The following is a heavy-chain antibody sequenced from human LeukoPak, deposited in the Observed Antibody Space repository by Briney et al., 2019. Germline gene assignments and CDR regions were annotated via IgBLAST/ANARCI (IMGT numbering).Heavy chain of an antibody. D-gene: IGHD6-13*01. CDR1: GYTFTGYY. CDR2: INPNSGGT. J-gene: IGHJ5*02. V-gene: IGHV1-2*02. CDR3: AREGSAYSSSFGAYRQGALNSYVFDP. Sequence: ASVKVSCKASGYTFTGYYMHWVRQAPGQGLEWMGWINPNSGGTNYAQKFQGRVTMTRDTSISTAYMELSRLRSDDTAVYYCAREGSAYSSSFGAYRQGALNSYVFDPWGQGTLVTVSS.